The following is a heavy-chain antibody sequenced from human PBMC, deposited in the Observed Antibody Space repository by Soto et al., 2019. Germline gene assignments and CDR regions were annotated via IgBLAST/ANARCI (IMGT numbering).Heavy chain of an antibody. V-gene: IGHV1-18*01. CDR2: ISAYNGNT. D-gene: IGHD3-3*01. CDR3: ARASYDFWSGYGEGYFGY. J-gene: IGHJ4*02. Sequence: QVQLVQSGAEVKKPGASVKVSCKASGYTFTSYGISWVRQAPGQGLEWMGWISAYNGNTNYAQKLQGRVTMTPDTSTSTAYMELRSLRSDDTAVYYCARASYDFWSGYGEGYFGYWGQGTLVTVSS. CDR1: GYTFTSYG.